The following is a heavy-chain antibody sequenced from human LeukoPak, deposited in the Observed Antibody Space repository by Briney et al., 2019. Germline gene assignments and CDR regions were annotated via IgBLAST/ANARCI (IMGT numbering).Heavy chain of an antibody. CDR2: IYYSGST. CDR3: ARQGQSPYHNFDY. D-gene: IGHD2-2*01. CDR1: GGSISSSSYY. Sequence: SDTLSLTCTVSGGSISSSSYYWGWIRQPPGKRLEWVGSIYYSGSTYYNPSLKSRVTISVDTSKNQFSLKLSSVTAADTAVYYCARQGQSPYHNFDYWGQGTLVTVSS. J-gene: IGHJ4*02. V-gene: IGHV4-39*01.